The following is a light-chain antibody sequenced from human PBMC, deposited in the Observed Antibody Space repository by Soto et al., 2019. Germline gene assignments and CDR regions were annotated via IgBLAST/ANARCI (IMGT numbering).Light chain of an antibody. Sequence: IGLTQSAGALSLYPGERATLSCRASQSVRNSLLAWYQQKPGQPPRLLIYDASTRATATPERFSGSGSGTDFTLTISRLEPEDFAVYYCHQYDTIVQTFGQGTKVDIK. J-gene: IGKJ1*01. CDR3: HQYDTIVQT. V-gene: IGKV3-20*01. CDR1: QSVRNSL. CDR2: DAS.